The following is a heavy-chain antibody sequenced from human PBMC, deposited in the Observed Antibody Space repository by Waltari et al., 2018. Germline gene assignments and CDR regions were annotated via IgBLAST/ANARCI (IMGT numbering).Heavy chain of an antibody. CDR1: GSSIRSGYY. D-gene: IGHD2-2*01. CDR2: IYQSGST. CDR3: ARVYLVPAGGEEDAFDI. Sequence: QVQLQESGPGLVKHSETLSLHCPVPGSSIRSGYYWGWIRQPPGKGLEWIGSIYQSGSTYYNPSLKSRVTISVDTSKNQFSLKLSSVTAADTAVYYCARVYLVPAGGEEDAFDIWGQGTMVTVSS. V-gene: IGHV4-38-2*02. J-gene: IGHJ3*02.